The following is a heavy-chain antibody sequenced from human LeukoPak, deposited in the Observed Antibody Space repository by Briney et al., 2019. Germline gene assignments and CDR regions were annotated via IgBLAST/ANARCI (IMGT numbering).Heavy chain of an antibody. D-gene: IGHD3-9*01. Sequence: SVKVSCKASGGTFNSYAISWVRQAPGQGLEWMGGIIPVFGTAIYAQNFQGRVTITADESTSTAYMELSSLRSEDTAVYYCARASDDILTGYYDYYYYYMDVWGKGTTVTISS. J-gene: IGHJ6*03. CDR2: IIPVFGTA. CDR3: ARASDDILTGYYDYYYYYMDV. V-gene: IGHV1-69*13. CDR1: GGTFNSYA.